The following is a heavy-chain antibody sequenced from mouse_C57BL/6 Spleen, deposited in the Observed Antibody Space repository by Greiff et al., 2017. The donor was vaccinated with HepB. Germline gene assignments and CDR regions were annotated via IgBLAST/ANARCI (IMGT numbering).Heavy chain of an antibody. CDR2: ISNLAYSI. V-gene: IGHV5-15*04. J-gene: IGHJ3*01. D-gene: IGHD4-1*01. CDR3: ARRANWAFAY. CDR1: GFTFSDYG. Sequence: EVQLVESGGGLVQPGGSLKLSCAASGFTFSDYGMAWVRQAPRKGPEWVAFISNLAYSIYYADTVTGRFTISRENAQNTLYLEMSSLRSEDTAMYYCARRANWAFAYWGQGTLVTVSA.